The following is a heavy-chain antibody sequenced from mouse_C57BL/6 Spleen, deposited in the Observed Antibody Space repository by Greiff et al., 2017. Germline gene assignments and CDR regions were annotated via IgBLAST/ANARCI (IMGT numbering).Heavy chain of an antibody. Sequence: VKLVESGPGLVAPSQSLSITCTVSGFSLTSYGVHWVRQPPGKGLEWLVVIWSDGSTTYNSALKSRLSISKDNSKSQVFLKMNSLQTDDTAMYYCARHRHYGSSYGYFDVWGTGTTVTVSS. CDR2: IWSDGST. CDR3: ARHRHYGSSYGYFDV. CDR1: GFSLTSYG. D-gene: IGHD1-1*01. V-gene: IGHV2-6-1*01. J-gene: IGHJ1*03.